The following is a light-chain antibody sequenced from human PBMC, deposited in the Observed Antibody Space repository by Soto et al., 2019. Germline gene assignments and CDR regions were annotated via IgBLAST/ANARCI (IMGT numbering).Light chain of an antibody. CDR1: QIFNSTY. CDR3: QQDRTLWT. Sequence: EIVLTQSPGTLSLSPGERATLSCRASQIFNSTYLAWYQQKPGQAPRLLIYGASSRASGIPDRFSGSAFGTDSTLTINRQEPDDSALYYCQQDRTLWTFGQGTRVEIK. J-gene: IGKJ1*01. CDR2: GAS. V-gene: IGKV3-20*01.